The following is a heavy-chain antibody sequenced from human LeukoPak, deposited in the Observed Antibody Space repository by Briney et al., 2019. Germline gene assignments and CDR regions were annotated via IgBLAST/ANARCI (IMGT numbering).Heavy chain of an antibody. D-gene: IGHD3-10*02. CDR2: ISDDGDNK. CDR3: AELGITMIGGV. J-gene: IGHJ6*04. Sequence: GGSLRLSCIASGFRFSGYGMHWVRQAPGKGLEWVGLISDDGDNKYYVDSVKGRFTISRDNSKNTLYLQIHSLRREDTAVYYCAELGITMIGGVWGKGTTVTISS. V-gene: IGHV3-30*18. CDR1: GFRFSGYG.